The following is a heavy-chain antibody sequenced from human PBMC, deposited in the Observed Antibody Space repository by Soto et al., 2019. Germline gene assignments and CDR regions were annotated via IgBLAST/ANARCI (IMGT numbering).Heavy chain of an antibody. CDR1: GGSISSYY. V-gene: IGHV4-59*01. J-gene: IGHJ4*02. CDR2: IYYSGST. Sequence: SETLSLTCTVSGGSISSYYWSWIRQPPGKGLEWIGYIYYSGSTNYNPSLKSRVTISVDASKNQFSLKLSSVTAADTAVYYCARGTSGLSGSYRSGWTGKNYFDYWGQGTLVTVSS. CDR3: ARGTSGLSGSYRSGWTGKNYFDY. D-gene: IGHD6-19*01.